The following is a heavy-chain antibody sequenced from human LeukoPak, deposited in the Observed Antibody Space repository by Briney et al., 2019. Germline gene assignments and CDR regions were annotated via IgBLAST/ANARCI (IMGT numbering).Heavy chain of an antibody. CDR3: AKDLEWGAFDY. CDR1: GFTFSSYA. Sequence: GGSLRLSCAASGFTFSSYALSWVRQAPGQGLEWVSAISGSGGSTDYADPVKGRFTISRDNSKNTLYLQMNSLRAEDTAVYYCAKDLEWGAFDYWGQGTLVTVSS. CDR2: ISGSGGST. J-gene: IGHJ4*02. V-gene: IGHV3-23*01. D-gene: IGHD3-3*01.